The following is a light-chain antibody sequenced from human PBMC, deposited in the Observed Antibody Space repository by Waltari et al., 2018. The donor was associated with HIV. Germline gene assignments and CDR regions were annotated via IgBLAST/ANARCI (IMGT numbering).Light chain of an antibody. J-gene: IGLJ2*01. CDR1: SSNIGRNT. CDR2: SNN. CDR3: AAWDDSLNGVV. V-gene: IGLV1-44*01. Sequence: QSVLTQPPSASGTPGQRVTISCSGSSSNIGRNTVHWYQQHPGTAPKLLIYSNNQRPSGVPDRFSGSKSGTSASLAISGLQSEDEADYYCAAWDDSLNGVVFGGGTKLTVL.